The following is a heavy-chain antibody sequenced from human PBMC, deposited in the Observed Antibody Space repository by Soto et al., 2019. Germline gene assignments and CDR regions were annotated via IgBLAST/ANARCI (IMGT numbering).Heavy chain of an antibody. D-gene: IGHD3-22*01. Sequence: PGGSLRLSCAASGFTFSSYAMSWVRQAPGKGLEWVSAISGSGGSTYYADSVKGRFTISRDNSKNTLYLQMNSLRAEDTAVYYCAKVIPDYYDLYPVYFWGQGTLVTVAS. CDR1: GFTFSSYA. V-gene: IGHV3-23*01. CDR3: AKVIPDYYDLYPVYF. CDR2: ISGSGGST. J-gene: IGHJ4*02.